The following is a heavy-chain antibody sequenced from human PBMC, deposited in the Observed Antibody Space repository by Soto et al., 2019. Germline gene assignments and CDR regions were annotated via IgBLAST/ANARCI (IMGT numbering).Heavy chain of an antibody. Sequence: GGSLRLSCAASDFDFSSYGIHWVRQAPGKGLEWVAASSYDGRETFYADSAKGRFTVSKEMSKDTAFLQMNALRHEDTAVYFCARDSGWPILNFDNWGQGTPVTVSS. D-gene: IGHD3-10*01. J-gene: IGHJ4*02. CDR1: DFDFSSYG. CDR3: ARDSGWPILNFDN. V-gene: IGHV3-30*03. CDR2: SSYDGRET.